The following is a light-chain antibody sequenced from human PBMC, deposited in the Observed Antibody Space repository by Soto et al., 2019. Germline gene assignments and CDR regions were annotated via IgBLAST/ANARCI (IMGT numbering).Light chain of an antibody. CDR2: TNN. V-gene: IGLV1-44*01. Sequence: QSVLTQPPSVSRTPGQRVTISCSGSTSNIGSNTVNWYQQLPGTAPKLLIYTNNQRPSGVPDRFSGSKSGTSASLAISGLQSEDEADFYCATWDDSLNGVVFGGGTKLTVL. CDR1: TSNIGSNT. CDR3: ATWDDSLNGVV. J-gene: IGLJ2*01.